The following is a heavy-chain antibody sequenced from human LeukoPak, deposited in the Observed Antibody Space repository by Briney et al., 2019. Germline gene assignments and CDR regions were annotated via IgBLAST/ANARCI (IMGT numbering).Heavy chain of an antibody. D-gene: IGHD5-18*01. CDR1: GGSNSSYY. CDR3: ARDTNGGAMADY. CDR2: IYYSGST. Sequence: SETLSLTCTVSGGSNSSYYWSWIRQPPGKGLEWIGYIYYSGSTNYNPSLKSRVTISVDTSKNQFSLKPSSVTAADTAVYYCARDTNGGAMADYWGQGTLVTVSS. J-gene: IGHJ4*02. V-gene: IGHV4-59*01.